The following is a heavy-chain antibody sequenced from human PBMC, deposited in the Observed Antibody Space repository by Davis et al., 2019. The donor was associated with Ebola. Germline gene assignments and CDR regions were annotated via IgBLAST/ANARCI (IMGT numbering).Heavy chain of an antibody. Sequence: PSETLSLTCSVSGDSITGSGYYYWVWIRQPPGKGLEWIGSIYYTGSTFYNPSLKSRVTMSVDTSKNQISLQLTSVTGADTAVYYCARERKGDGYAGCDYWGQGTLVTVSS. J-gene: IGHJ4*02. CDR1: GDSITGSGYYY. V-gene: IGHV4-39*07. CDR2: IYYTGST. CDR3: ARERKGDGYAGCDY. D-gene: IGHD5-24*01.